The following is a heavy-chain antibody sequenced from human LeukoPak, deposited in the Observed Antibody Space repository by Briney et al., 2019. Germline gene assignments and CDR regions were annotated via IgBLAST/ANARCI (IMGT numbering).Heavy chain of an antibody. Sequence: SETLSLTCAVYGGSFSGYYWSWIRQPPGKGLEWIGEINHSGSTNYNPSLKSRVTISVDTSKNQFSLKLSSVTAADTAVYYCARALYVGWFDPWGQGTLVTDSS. D-gene: IGHD3-16*01. CDR2: INHSGST. CDR1: GGSFSGYY. J-gene: IGHJ5*02. V-gene: IGHV4-34*01. CDR3: ARALYVGWFDP.